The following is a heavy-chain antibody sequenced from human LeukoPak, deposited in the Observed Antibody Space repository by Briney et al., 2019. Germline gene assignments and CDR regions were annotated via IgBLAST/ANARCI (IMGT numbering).Heavy chain of an antibody. CDR1: GFAFSSYS. V-gene: IGHV3-23*01. J-gene: IGHJ4*02. CDR3: AKYSSSWPFYYFDY. CDR2: ISGSGGST. Sequence: GGSLRLSCAASGFAFSSYSMNWVRQAPGKGLEWVSAISGSGGSTYYADSVKGRFTISRDNSKNTLYLQMNSLRAEDTAVYYCAKYSSSWPFYYFDYWGQGTLVTVSS. D-gene: IGHD6-13*01.